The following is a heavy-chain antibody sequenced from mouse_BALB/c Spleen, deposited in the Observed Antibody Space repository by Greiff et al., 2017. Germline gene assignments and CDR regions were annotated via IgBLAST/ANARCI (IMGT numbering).Heavy chain of an antibody. CDR1: GYTFTDYN. Sequence: EVQLVESGPELVKPGASVKIPCKASGYTFTDYNMDWVKQSHGKSLEWIGDINPNNGGTIYNQKFKGKATLTVDKSSSTAYMELRSLTSEDTAVYYCARTLANWDYAMDYWGQGTSVTVSS. CDR3: ARTLANWDYAMDY. J-gene: IGHJ4*01. V-gene: IGHV1-18*01. D-gene: IGHD4-1*01. CDR2: INPNNGGT.